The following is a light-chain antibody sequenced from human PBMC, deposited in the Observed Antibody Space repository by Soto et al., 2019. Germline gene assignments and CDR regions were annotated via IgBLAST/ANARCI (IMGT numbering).Light chain of an antibody. Sequence: DVVMTQSPLSLPVTLGQPASISCRSSQSLVSTDGDTYLNWFQQRPGQSPRRLIYKVSNRDSGVPDRFSGSGSGTDFTLKISGVEAEDVGVYYCMQGTHWPRTFGQGTKLEIK. J-gene: IGKJ2*01. CDR3: MQGTHWPRT. V-gene: IGKV2-30*01. CDR1: QSLVSTDGDTY. CDR2: KVS.